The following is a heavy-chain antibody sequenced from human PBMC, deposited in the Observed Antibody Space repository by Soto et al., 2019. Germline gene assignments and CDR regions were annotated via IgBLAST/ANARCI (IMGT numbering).Heavy chain of an antibody. D-gene: IGHD3-10*01. CDR2: IMGNGDEK. CDR1: GFTFNFYG. Sequence: EVQLVESGGGLVQPGGSLRLSCAASGFTFNFYGMTWVRQAPGEGLEWVASIMGNGDEKFYVDSVKGRFTISRDNAKNSLYLQMNDLRAADTAIYFCSRDHYGSGAIWGQGTLVSVSS. V-gene: IGHV3-7*05. CDR3: SRDHYGSGAI. J-gene: IGHJ4*02.